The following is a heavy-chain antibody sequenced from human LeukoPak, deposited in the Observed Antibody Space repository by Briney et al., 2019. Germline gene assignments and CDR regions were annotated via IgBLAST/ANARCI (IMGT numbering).Heavy chain of an antibody. D-gene: IGHD3-10*01. CDR3: ARDGANKVRGVHYYYMDV. CDR1: GYTFSGYY. Sequence: ASVKVSCKASGYTFSGYYMHWVRQAPGQGVEWMGRINPNSGGTNYAQKFQGRVTMTRDTSIGTAYMELNSLTSDDTAVYYCARDGANKVRGVHYYYMDVWGKGTTVTVSS. CDR2: INPNSGGT. V-gene: IGHV1-2*06. J-gene: IGHJ6*03.